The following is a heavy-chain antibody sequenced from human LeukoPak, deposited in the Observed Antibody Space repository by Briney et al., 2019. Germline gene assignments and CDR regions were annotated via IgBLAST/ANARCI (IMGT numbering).Heavy chain of an antibody. V-gene: IGHV3-23*01. J-gene: IGHJ4*02. CDR3: AKPSLAGSGWWYFDY. Sequence: GGSLRLSCAASGFTFSSYVMSWVRQAPGKGLGWVPAIRGSGGSTYYADSVKGRFTISRDNSKNTLYLQMNSLRAEDTAVYYCAKPSLAGSGWWYFDYWGQGTLVTVSS. CDR2: IRGSGGST. CDR1: GFTFSSYV. D-gene: IGHD6-19*01.